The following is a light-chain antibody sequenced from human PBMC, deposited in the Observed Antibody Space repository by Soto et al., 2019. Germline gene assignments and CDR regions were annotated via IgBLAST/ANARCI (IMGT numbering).Light chain of an antibody. CDR2: KAT. Sequence: DIQMTQSPSTLSASVGDRVTITCRASQSITTWLAWYQQKPGKAPKLLIYKATNLQSGVPSRFSGSGSGTEFSRTISSLQPEDFAIYYCQQYNDYQYTFGQGTKLEIK. CDR3: QQYNDYQYT. CDR1: QSITTW. V-gene: IGKV1-5*03. J-gene: IGKJ2*01.